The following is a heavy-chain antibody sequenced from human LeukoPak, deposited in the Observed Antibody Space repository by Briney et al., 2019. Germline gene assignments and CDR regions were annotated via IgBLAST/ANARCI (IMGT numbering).Heavy chain of an antibody. V-gene: IGHV4-39*01. Sequence: SETLSLTCTVSGDSVSSGYYYWGWVRQPPGRGLEWIGSIYYTGSTYYNPSLKSRVTKSVDTSKNQFSLKLTSLTAADTAVYFCASQKYGGPYPFDSWGQGTLVTVSS. J-gene: IGHJ4*02. CDR3: ASQKYGGPYPFDS. D-gene: IGHD4-23*01. CDR1: GDSVSSGYYY. CDR2: IYYTGST.